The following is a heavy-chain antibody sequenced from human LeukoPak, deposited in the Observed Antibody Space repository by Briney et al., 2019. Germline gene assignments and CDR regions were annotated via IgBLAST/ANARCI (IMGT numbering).Heavy chain of an antibody. Sequence: PSETLSLTCAVYGGSFSGYYWSWIRQPPGKGLEWIGEINHSGSTNYNPSLKSRVTISVDTSKNQFSLKLSSVTAADTAVYYCARGRYSSGWYFDYRGQGTLVTVSS. CDR3: ARGRYSSGWYFDY. J-gene: IGHJ4*02. CDR1: GGSFSGYY. CDR2: INHSGST. V-gene: IGHV4-34*01. D-gene: IGHD6-19*01.